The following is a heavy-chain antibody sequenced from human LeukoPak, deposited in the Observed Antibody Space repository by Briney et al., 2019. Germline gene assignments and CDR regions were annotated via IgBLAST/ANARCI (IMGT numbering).Heavy chain of an antibody. D-gene: IGHD5-18*01. CDR1: GFTFSSYA. Sequence: GGSLRLSCAASGFTFSSYAMHWVRQAPGKGLEWVAVISYDGSNKYYADSVKGRFTISRDNSKNTLYLQMNSLRAEDTAVYYCARVKVGDIQLWFRTPPFDPWGQGTLVTVSS. CDR3: ARVKVGDIQLWFRTPPFDP. CDR2: ISYDGSNK. V-gene: IGHV3-30*04. J-gene: IGHJ5*02.